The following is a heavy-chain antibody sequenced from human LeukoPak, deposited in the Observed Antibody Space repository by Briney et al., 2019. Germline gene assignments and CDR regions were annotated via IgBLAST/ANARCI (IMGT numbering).Heavy chain of an antibody. CDR2: INHSGST. D-gene: IGHD4-23*01. J-gene: IGHJ3*02. CDR3: ARAGGCIYAFDI. Sequence: SETLSLTCAVYGGSFSGYYWSWIRQPPGKGLEWIGEINHSGSTNYNPSLKSRVTISVDTSKNQFSLKLSSVTAADTAVYYCARAGGCIYAFDIWGQGTMVTVSS. CDR1: GGSFSGYY. V-gene: IGHV4-34*01.